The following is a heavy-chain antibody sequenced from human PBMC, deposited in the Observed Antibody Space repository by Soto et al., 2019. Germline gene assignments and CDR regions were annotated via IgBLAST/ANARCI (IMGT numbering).Heavy chain of an antibody. CDR2: IYYSGST. J-gene: IGHJ3*02. CDR3: ASPYCSGGSCYPTAFDS. Sequence: SETLSLTCTVSGGSISSYYWSWIRQPPGKGLEWIGYIYYSGSTNYNPSLKSRVTISVDTSKNQFSLKLSSVTAADTAVYYCASPYCSGGSCYPTAFDSWGQRTMVTVSS. D-gene: IGHD2-15*01. CDR1: GGSISSYY. V-gene: IGHV4-59*08.